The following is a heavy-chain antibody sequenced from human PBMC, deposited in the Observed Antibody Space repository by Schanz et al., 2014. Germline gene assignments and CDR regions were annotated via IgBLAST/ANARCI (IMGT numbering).Heavy chain of an antibody. CDR2: ISTSGTYM. V-gene: IGHV3-21*01. J-gene: IGHJ5*01. Sequence: EVQLMESGGGLVKPGGSLRLSCVASGFAFSSFAMTWVRQAPGRGLEWVSSISTSGTYMYIADSLKGRLTISRDDAKKSMYLQMNNLRAEDTAVYYCAKQHIVRGVIYLNWFDSWGQGTLVTVSS. CDR1: GFAFSSFA. D-gene: IGHD3-10*01. CDR3: AKQHIVRGVIYLNWFDS.